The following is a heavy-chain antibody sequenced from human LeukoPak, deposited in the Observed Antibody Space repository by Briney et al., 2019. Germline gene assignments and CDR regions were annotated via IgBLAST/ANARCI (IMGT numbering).Heavy chain of an antibody. CDR2: INHNGNVN. CDR3: ARGGGLDV. CDR1: GFTFSSYA. D-gene: IGHD3-16*01. V-gene: IGHV3-7*03. Sequence: GGSLRLSCAASGFTFSSYAMHWVRQAPGKGLEWVASINHNGNVNYYVDSVKGRFTISRDNAKNSLYLQMSDLRAEDTAVYFCARGGGLDVWGQGATVTVSS. J-gene: IGHJ6*02.